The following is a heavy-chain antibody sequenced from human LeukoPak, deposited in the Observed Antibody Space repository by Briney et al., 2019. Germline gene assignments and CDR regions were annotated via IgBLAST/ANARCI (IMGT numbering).Heavy chain of an antibody. J-gene: IGHJ3*02. CDR1: GGSISSSSYY. Sequence: SETLSLTCTVSGGSISSSSYYWGWIRQPPGKGLEWIGSIYYSGSTYYNPSFKSRVTISVDTSKNQFSLKLSSVTAADTAVYYCATAAAGIRNAFDIWGQGTMVTVSS. D-gene: IGHD6-13*01. CDR3: ATAAAGIRNAFDI. CDR2: IYYSGST. V-gene: IGHV4-39*01.